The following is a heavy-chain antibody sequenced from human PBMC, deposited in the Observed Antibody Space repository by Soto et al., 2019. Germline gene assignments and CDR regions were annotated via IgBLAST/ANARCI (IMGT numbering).Heavy chain of an antibody. D-gene: IGHD1-1*01. J-gene: IGHJ2*01. V-gene: IGHV1-3*01. CDR2: INPANGYT. Sequence: ASLKVSCKPSAYTFTRYAIHWVRQAPGQRLEWMAWINPANGYTKYSQKFQDRVTVTRDTSASTVYMELTSLRSEDTAVYFCARQNNPYSYIDLWGRGTLVTVSS. CDR3: ARQNNPYSYIDL. CDR1: AYTFTRYA.